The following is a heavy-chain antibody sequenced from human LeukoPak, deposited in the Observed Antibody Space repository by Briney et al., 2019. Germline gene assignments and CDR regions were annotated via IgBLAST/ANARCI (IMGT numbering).Heavy chain of an antibody. D-gene: IGHD2-21*01. V-gene: IGHV4-59*01. CDR3: ARSGLPGYCGGDCYPLWWFDP. CDR2: IYYSGST. Sequence: SETLSLTCTVSGGSISSYYWSWIRQPPGKGLEWIGYIYYSGSTNYNPSLKSRVTISVDTSKNQFSLKLSSVTAADTAVYYCARSGLPGYCGGDCYPLWWFDPWGQGTLVTVSS. J-gene: IGHJ5*02. CDR1: GGSISSYY.